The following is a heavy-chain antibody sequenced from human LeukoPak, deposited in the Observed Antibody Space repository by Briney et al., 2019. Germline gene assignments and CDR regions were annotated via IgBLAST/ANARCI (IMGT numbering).Heavy chain of an antibody. CDR1: GFTFSSYG. J-gene: IGHJ4*02. Sequence: GKSLRLSCAASGFTFSSYGMHWVRQAPGKGLEWVAVLSSDGNQKDYVDSVKGRFTISRDSSKNTLFLEMSSLRDEDTAVYYCAKARHPNRGWYYFDPWGQGTLVTVSS. CDR2: LSSDGNQK. D-gene: IGHD6-19*01. V-gene: IGHV3-30*18. CDR3: AKARHPNRGWYYFDP.